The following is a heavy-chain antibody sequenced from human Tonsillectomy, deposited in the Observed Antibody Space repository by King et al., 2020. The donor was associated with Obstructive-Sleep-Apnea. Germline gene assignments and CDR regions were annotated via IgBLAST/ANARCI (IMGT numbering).Heavy chain of an antibody. D-gene: IGHD3-22*01. J-gene: IGHJ4*02. V-gene: IGHV3-21*01. CDR3: AGVDYYDSSGSNPFDY. Sequence: VQLVESGGGLVKPGGSLRLSCAASGFTFSSYSMNWVRKAPGKGREGGEARRRSSSDIYYADSVKGRFTISRDNAKNSLYLQMNSLRAEDTAVYYCAGVDYYDSSGSNPFDYWGQGTLVTVSS. CDR2: RRRSSSDI. CDR1: GFTFSSYS.